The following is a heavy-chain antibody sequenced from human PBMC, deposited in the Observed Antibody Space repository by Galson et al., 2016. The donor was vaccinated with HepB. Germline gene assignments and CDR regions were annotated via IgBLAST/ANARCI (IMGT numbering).Heavy chain of an antibody. CDR2: ISGSDDNI. D-gene: IGHD6-19*01. CDR1: GFTFNSYG. Sequence: SLRLSCAASGFTFNSYGMSWVRQAPGKGLEWVSSISGSDDNIHYADSVKGRFTISRDNSKNTLSLQMNSLRAEDTALYYCAKHRAYSSGPQDYWGQGSSVAVSS. CDR3: AKHRAYSSGPQDY. V-gene: IGHV3-23*01. J-gene: IGHJ4*02.